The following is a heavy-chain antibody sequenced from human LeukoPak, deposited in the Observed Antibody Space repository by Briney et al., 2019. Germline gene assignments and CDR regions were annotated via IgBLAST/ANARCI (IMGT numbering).Heavy chain of an antibody. D-gene: IGHD3-10*01. J-gene: IGHJ4*02. CDR1: GGSLSNYY. CDR2: VYYSGNT. CDR3: ARVKGSGTSYSFDY. V-gene: IGHV4-59*01. Sequence: SETLSLTCTVSGGSLSNYYWSWIRQPPGKGLEWIGYVYYSGNTNYNPSLKSRVTISVDTSKNQFSLNLTSVTAADTAVYYCARVKGSGTSYSFDYWGQGTLVTVSS.